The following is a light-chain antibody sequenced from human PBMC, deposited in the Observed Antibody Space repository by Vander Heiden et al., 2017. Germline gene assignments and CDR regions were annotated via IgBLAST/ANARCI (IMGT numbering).Light chain of an antibody. CDR2: DAS. Sequence: DIQMTQSPSSLSASVGDRVTITCQASQDISSYLNWYQQKPGKAPKLLIYDASNLETGVPSRFSGSGSGTDFTFTISSLQPEDFATYYCQHFCSSAPVSSF. V-gene: IGKV1-33*01. CDR1: QDISSY. J-gene: IGKJ2*03. CDR3: QHFCSSAPVSS.